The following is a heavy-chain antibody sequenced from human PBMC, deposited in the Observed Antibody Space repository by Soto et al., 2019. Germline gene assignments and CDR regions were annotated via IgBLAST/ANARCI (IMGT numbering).Heavy chain of an antibody. Sequence: EVQLLESGGGLVQPGGSLRLSCAASGFTFSSYAMSWVRQAPGKGLEWVSAISGSGGSTYYADSVKGRFTISRDNSKNTLYLQMNSLRAEDTAVYYCAKDKAIGITMIVVVITGYLGFAYWGQGTLVTVSS. J-gene: IGHJ4*02. V-gene: IGHV3-23*01. CDR1: GFTFSSYA. CDR3: AKDKAIGITMIVVVITGYLGFAY. CDR2: ISGSGGST. D-gene: IGHD3-22*01.